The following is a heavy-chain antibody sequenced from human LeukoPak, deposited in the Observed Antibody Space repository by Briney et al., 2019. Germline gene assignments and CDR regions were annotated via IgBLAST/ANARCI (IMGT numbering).Heavy chain of an antibody. CDR3: ARAGYYDSSGYYYEEYYFDY. CDR1: GASISSYY. V-gene: IGHV4-59*01. D-gene: IGHD3-22*01. CDR2: IYYSGST. Sequence: SETLSLTCTVSGASISSYYWSWIRQPPGKGLEWIGYIYYSGSTNYNPSLKSRVTISVDTSKDQFSLKLSSVTAADTAVYYCARAGYYDSSGYYYEEYYFDYWGQGTLVTVSS. J-gene: IGHJ4*02.